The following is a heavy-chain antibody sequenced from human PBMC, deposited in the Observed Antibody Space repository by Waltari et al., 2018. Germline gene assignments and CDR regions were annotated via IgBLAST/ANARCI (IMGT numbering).Heavy chain of an antibody. J-gene: IGHJ6*03. D-gene: IGHD2-15*01. V-gene: IGHV3-48*04. CDR3: ARDGRGYSSGGSCLPSYMDV. Sequence: EVQLVESGGGLVQPGGSLRLSCAASGFTFSSYSMNWVRQAPGKGLEWVSYISSSSSTIYYADSVKGRFTISRDNAKNSLYLQMNSLRAEDTAVYYCARDGRGYSSGGSCLPSYMDVWGKGTTVTVSS. CDR2: ISSSSSTI. CDR1: GFTFSSYS.